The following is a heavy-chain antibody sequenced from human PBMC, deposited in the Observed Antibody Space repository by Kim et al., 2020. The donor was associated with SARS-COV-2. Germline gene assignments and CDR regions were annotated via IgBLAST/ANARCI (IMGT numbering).Heavy chain of an antibody. J-gene: IGHJ3*02. D-gene: IGHD2-21*02. Sequence: SETLSLTCTVSGGSISSGGYYWSWIRQHPGKGLEWIGYIYYSGSTYYNPSLKSRVTISVDTSKNQFSLKLSSVTAADTAVYYCAREILCGGDCYFIGADAFDIWGQGTMVTVSS. CDR2: IYYSGST. CDR1: GGSISSGGYY. V-gene: IGHV4-31*03. CDR3: AREILCGGDCYFIGADAFDI.